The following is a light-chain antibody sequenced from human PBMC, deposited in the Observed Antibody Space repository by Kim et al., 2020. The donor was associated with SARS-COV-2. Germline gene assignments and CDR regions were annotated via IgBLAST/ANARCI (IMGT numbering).Light chain of an antibody. Sequence: DIQMTQSPSSLSASVGDRVTITCRASQSISSYLIWYQQKPGKAPKLLIYAASSLQSGVPSRFSGSGSGTDFTLTISSLQPEDFATYYCQQSYSTPPLTFGGGAEVDIK. CDR1: QSISSY. CDR3: QQSYSTPPLT. CDR2: AAS. J-gene: IGKJ4*01. V-gene: IGKV1-39*01.